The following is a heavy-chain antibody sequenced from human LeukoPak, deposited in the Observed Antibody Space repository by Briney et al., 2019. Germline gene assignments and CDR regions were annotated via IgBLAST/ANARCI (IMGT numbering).Heavy chain of an antibody. CDR2: ISDSGGRT. CDR3: AKRGVVIRVILVGFHKEAYYIDS. D-gene: IGHD3-22*01. Sequence: GGSLRLSCAVSGITLSNYGMTWVRQAPGKGLEWVAGISDSGGRTNYADSVKGRFTISRDNPKNTLYLQMNSLRAEDTAVYFCAKRGVVIRVILVGFHKEAYYIDSWGQGVLVTVSS. J-gene: IGHJ4*02. V-gene: IGHV3-23*01. CDR1: GITLSNYG.